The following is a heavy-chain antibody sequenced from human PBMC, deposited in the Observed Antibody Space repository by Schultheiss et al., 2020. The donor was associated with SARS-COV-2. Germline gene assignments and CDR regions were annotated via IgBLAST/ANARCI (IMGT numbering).Heavy chain of an antibody. CDR3: ARVGTIFALDY. J-gene: IGHJ4*02. D-gene: IGHD3-3*01. CDR1: GGSISSGGYS. V-gene: IGHV4-30-4*07. CDR2: IYTSGST. Sequence: SETLSLTCAVSGGSISSGGYSWSWIRQPPGKGLEWIGRIYTSGSTYYNPSLKSRVTMSVDTSKNQFSLKLSSVTAADTAVYYCARVGTIFALDYWGQGTLVTVSS.